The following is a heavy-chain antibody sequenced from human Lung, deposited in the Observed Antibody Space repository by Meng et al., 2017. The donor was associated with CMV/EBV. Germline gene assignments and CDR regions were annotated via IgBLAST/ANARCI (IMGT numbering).Heavy chain of an antibody. Sequence: GGSLRLSFVASGFIFSSSVMHWVRQAQGKGLEWVAAISNDGDDKFYEDSVKGRFTISRDNAKNTLNLQLNSLNAADTAVYYCKEVDEWGQGTLVTVSS. J-gene: IGHJ4*02. CDR3: KEVDE. V-gene: IGHV3-30*03. CDR2: ISNDGDDK. CDR1: GFIFSSSV.